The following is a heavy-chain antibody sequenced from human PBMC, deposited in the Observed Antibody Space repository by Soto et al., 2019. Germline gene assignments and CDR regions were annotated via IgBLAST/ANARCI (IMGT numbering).Heavy chain of an antibody. V-gene: IGHV3-74*01. CDR3: GTVFEN. J-gene: IGHJ4*02. Sequence: EVQLVESGGGSVQPGGHLRLSCVASGITFTTYWMHCVRQVPGKGLVWVARVDSDGRVTSYADFVKGRFTISRDNAKNTLYLQMNRLRVEDKAMDYCGTVFENWGQGIPVTVSS. CDR2: VDSDGRVT. CDR1: GITFTTYW.